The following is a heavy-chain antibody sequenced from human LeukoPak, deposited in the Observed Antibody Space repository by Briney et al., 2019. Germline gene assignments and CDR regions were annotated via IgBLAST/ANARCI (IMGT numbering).Heavy chain of an antibody. Sequence: SDTPSLTCTVSGGSRSLSYWSWLPQPPEVGVGCVGYISNCGSHNVNASRRGRVTLSMVTSKIQFSLNLNSVTAGDTAIYYCATVPTRGSPGYHYFFDSWGQGTLVTVSS. CDR2: ISNCGSH. CDR3: ATVPTRGSPGYHYFFDS. J-gene: IGHJ4*02. V-gene: IGHV4-59*07. CDR1: GGSRSLSY. D-gene: IGHD3-22*01.